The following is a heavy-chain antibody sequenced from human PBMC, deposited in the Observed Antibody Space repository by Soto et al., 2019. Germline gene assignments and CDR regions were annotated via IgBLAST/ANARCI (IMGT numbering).Heavy chain of an antibody. D-gene: IGHD7-27*01. CDR3: ARERGWGSYGMDV. CDR1: GFTFSDHY. J-gene: IGHJ6*02. V-gene: IGHV3-72*01. Sequence: EVQLVESGGGLVQPGGSLRLSCAASGFTFSDHYMDWVRQAPGKGLEWVGRTRNKANSYTTEYAASAKGRFTISRDDSKNSLYLQMNSLKTEDTAVYYCARERGWGSYGMDVWGQGTTVTVSS. CDR2: TRNKANSYTT.